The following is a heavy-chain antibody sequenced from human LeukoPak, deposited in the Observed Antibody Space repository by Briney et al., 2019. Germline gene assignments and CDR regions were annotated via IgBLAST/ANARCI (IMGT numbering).Heavy chain of an antibody. V-gene: IGHV3-23*01. CDR1: GFTFSSSA. D-gene: IGHD6-13*01. J-gene: IGHJ4*02. Sequence: PGGSLRLSCAASGFTFSSSAMNWVRQAPGKGLEWVSTISGGGGSTYYADSVKGRFTISRDNSKDTLFLHMSSLRAEDTAVYYCARGTIAAAGTDWDYWGQGTQVTVSS. CDR3: ARGTIAAAGTDWDY. CDR2: ISGGGGST.